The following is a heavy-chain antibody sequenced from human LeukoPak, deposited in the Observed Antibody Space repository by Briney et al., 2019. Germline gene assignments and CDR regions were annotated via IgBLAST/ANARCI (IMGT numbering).Heavy chain of an antibody. Sequence: SETLSLTCTVSGGSISSSSYYWSWIRQPAGKGLEWIGRIYTSGSTNYNPSLKSRVTMSVDTSKNQFSLKLSSVTAADTAVYYCARVLPRGYYDSSGLDAFDIWGQGTMVTVSS. CDR1: GGSISSSSYY. CDR3: ARVLPRGYYDSSGLDAFDI. CDR2: IYTSGST. D-gene: IGHD3-22*01. V-gene: IGHV4-61*02. J-gene: IGHJ3*02.